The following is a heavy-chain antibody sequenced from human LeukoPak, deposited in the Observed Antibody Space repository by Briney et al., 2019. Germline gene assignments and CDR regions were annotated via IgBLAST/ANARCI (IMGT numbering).Heavy chain of an antibody. CDR3: ASSIGAQNY. J-gene: IGHJ4*02. CDR2: IEQDGSEK. V-gene: IGHV3-7*02. Sequence: GGSLRLSCAASGFSFSTYWMSWVRQAPGKGLEYVANIEQDGSEKYYVDSVKGRFSISRDNAKNSLYLQMNSLRAEDTAVYYCASSIGAQNYWGQGTLVTVSS. D-gene: IGHD3-16*01. CDR1: GFSFSTYW.